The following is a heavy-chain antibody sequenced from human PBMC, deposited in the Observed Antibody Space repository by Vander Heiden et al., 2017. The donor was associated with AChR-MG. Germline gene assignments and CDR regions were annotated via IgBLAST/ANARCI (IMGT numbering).Heavy chain of an antibody. J-gene: IGHJ5*02. V-gene: IGHV4-39*01. Sequence: QLQLQESGPGLVKPSETLSLTCTVSGGSIRSVRYSWGWLRQPPGKVLEWIWNVYCSGSTYYKSSLKSRVSMSVDTSKNQFSLRLTSVTAADTAAYYCARHVYGDFGKYFDPWGQGTLVTVSS. CDR1: GGSIRSVRYS. D-gene: IGHD4-17*01. CDR2: VYCSGST. CDR3: ARHVYGDFGKYFDP.